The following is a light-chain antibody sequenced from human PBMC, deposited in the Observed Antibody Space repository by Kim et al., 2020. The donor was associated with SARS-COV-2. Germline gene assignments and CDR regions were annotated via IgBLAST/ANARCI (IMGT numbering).Light chain of an antibody. CDR1: STNIGDYTS. CDR3: SSYAGTHTLV. CDR2: EVN. V-gene: IGLV2-8*01. Sequence: GHSGPIPATGTSTNIGDYTSVACYHHHPGKAPHVVIYEVNQRPSGVPDRFPGSKSGNPASLPVSGLQTEDEADYYCSSYAGTHTLVFGGGTQLTVL. J-gene: IGLJ2*01.